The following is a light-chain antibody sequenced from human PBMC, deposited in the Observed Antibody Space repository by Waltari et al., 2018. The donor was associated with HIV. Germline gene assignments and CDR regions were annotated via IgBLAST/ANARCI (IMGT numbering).Light chain of an antibody. CDR1: KLGDKY. CDR3: QAWDSSTVV. V-gene: IGLV3-1*01. Sequence: SYELTQPPSVSVSPGQTASITSSGDKLGDKYACWYQQKPGQSPVLVIYQDSKRPSGIPGRFSGSNSGNTATLTIGGTQTLDEADYYCQAWDSSTVVFGGGTKLTVL. J-gene: IGLJ2*01. CDR2: QDS.